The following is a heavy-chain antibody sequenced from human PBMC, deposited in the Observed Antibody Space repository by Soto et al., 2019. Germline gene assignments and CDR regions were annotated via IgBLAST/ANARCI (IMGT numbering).Heavy chain of an antibody. Sequence: ASVKVSCKVSGYTLTELSMHWVRQAPGKGLEWMGGFDPEDGETIYAQKFQGRVTMTEDTSTDTAYMELRSLRSEDTAVYYCATGTGDFWSGYYDYWGQGTLVTVSS. CDR2: FDPEDGET. CDR1: GYTLTELS. D-gene: IGHD3-3*01. V-gene: IGHV1-24*01. CDR3: ATGTGDFWSGYYDY. J-gene: IGHJ4*02.